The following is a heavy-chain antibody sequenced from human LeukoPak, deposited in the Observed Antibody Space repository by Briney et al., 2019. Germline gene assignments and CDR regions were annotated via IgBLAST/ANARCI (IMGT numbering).Heavy chain of an antibody. CDR1: GGSISSSSYY. V-gene: IGHV4-39*07. D-gene: IGHD3-16*01. CDR3: ASERGGGPFDY. CDR2: IYYSGST. J-gene: IGHJ4*02. Sequence: SETLSLTCTVSGGSISSSSYYWGWIRQPPGKGLEWIGSIYYSGSTYYNPSLKSRVTISVDTSKNQFSLKLSSVTAADTAVYYCASERGGGPFDYWGQGTLVTVSS.